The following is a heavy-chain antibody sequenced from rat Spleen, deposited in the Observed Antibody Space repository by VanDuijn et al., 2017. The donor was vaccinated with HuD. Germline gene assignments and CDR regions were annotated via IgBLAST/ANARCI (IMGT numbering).Heavy chain of an antibody. CDR1: GFIFANYD. V-gene: IGHV5S23*01. D-gene: IGHD1-11*01. CDR2: ITSSGGDT. CDR3: ARHGYGGYSGPFAY. J-gene: IGHJ3*01. Sequence: EVQLVESGGGLVQPGRSLKLSCAASGFIFANYDMAWVRQAPTKGLEWVASITSSGGDTYYRDSVKGRFTMSRNNAGSTLYLQMDSLRSEDAATYYCARHGYGGYSGPFAYWGQGTLVTVSS.